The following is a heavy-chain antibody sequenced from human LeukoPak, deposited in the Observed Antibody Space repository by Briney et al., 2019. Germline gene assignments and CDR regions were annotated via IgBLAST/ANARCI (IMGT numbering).Heavy chain of an antibody. J-gene: IGHJ4*02. V-gene: IGHV4-30-2*01. CDR3: ARVSTEWSGGFDY. D-gene: IGHD3-3*01. Sequence: SETLSLTCTVSGGSISSGGYYWSWIRQPPGKGLEWIGYIYHSGSTYYNPSLKSRVTISVDRSKNQFSLKLSSVTAADTAVYYCARVSTEWSGGFDYWGQGTLVTVSS. CDR2: IYHSGST. CDR1: GGSISSGGYY.